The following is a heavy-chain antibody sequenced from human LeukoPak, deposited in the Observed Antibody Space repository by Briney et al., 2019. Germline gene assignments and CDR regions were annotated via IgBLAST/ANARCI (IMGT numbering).Heavy chain of an antibody. CDR1: GGSISSYY. CDR2: IYYSGST. J-gene: IGHJ4*02. D-gene: IGHD3-22*01. CDR3: ARGIPGYFNTSGYYYDY. V-gene: IGHV4-59*12. Sequence: SETLSLTCTVSGGSISSYYWSWIRQPPGKGLEWIGYIYYSGSTNYNPSLKSRVTISVDKSRNQFSLRLSSVTAADTAVYYCARGIPGYFNTSGYYYDYWGQGTLVTVSS.